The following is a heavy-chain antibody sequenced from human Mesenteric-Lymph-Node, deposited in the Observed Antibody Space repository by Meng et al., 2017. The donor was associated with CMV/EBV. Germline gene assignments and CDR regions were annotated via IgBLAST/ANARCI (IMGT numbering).Heavy chain of an antibody. V-gene: IGHV2-5*01. CDR2: IYGNGDR. D-gene: IGHD5-24*01. CDR1: GFSFTPSGVA. Sequence: FSGFSFTPSGVAVGWIRQPPGKALEWLAHIYGNGDRYYSTSLKSRLTITKDTSRNQVVLTMTNVDPVDTGTYYCAHLDGTTWYYYDYWGQGTLVTVSS. J-gene: IGHJ4*02. CDR3: AHLDGTTWYYYDY.